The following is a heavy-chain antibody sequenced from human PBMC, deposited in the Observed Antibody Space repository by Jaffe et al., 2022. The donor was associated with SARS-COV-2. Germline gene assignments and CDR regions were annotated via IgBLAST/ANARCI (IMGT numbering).Heavy chain of an antibody. CDR2: ISWNSGSI. D-gene: IGHD5-18*01. CDR3: AKDTDTAMVSYAFDI. CDR1: GFTFDDYA. Sequence: EVQLVESGGGLVQPGRSLRLSCAASGFTFDDYAMHWVRQAPGKGLEWVSGISWNSGSIGYADSVKGRFTISRDNAKNSLYLQMNSLRAEDTALYYCAKDTDTAMVSYAFDIWGQGTMVTVSS. J-gene: IGHJ3*02. V-gene: IGHV3-9*01.